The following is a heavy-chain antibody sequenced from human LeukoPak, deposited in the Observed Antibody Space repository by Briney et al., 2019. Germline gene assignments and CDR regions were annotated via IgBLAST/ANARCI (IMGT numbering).Heavy chain of an antibody. CDR1: GFTFSSYA. V-gene: IGHV3-48*01. CDR2: ISSSSSTI. Sequence: PGGSLRLSCAASGFTFSSYAMSWVRQAPGKGLEWVSYISSSSSTIYYADSVKGRFTISRDNAKNSLYLQMNSLRAEDTAVYYCARDAGTTHYDYWGQGTLVTVSS. D-gene: IGHD1-14*01. J-gene: IGHJ4*02. CDR3: ARDAGTTHYDY.